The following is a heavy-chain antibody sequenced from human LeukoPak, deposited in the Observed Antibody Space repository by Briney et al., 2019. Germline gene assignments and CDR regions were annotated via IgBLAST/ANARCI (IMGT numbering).Heavy chain of an antibody. D-gene: IGHD1-14*01. CDR2: ISSSSSSI. CDR3: ARDRRNIWPEY. CDR1: GFTFSDYY. Sequence: GGSLRLSCAASGFTFSDYYMSWIRQAPGKGPEWVSYISSSSSSIFYANSVKGRFIISRDNDKNSLYLQMNSLRAEDTAVYYSARDRRNIWPEYWGQGNLVTVSS. V-gene: IGHV3-11*01. J-gene: IGHJ4*02.